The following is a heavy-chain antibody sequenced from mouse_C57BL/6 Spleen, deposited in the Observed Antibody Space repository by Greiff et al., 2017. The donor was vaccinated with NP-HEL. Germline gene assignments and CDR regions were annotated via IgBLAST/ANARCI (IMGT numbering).Heavy chain of an antibody. D-gene: IGHD2-4*01. CDR1: GYTFTSYW. Sequence: QVQLKQPGAELVKPGASVTLSCKASGYTFTSYWMHWVKQRPGRGLEWIGRIDPNSGGTKYNEKFKSKATLTVDKPSSTAYMQLSSLTSEDSAVYYCARVPVGNDYDWLAYWGQGTLVTVSA. CDR3: ARVPVGNDYDWLAY. CDR2: IDPNSGGT. J-gene: IGHJ3*01. V-gene: IGHV1-72*01.